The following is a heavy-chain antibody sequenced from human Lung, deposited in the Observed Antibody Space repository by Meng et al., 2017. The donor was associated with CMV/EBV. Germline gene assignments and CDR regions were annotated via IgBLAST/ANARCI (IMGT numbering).Heavy chain of an antibody. Sequence: QVVLLQFEVEWKKPGAAVKGAVKASAYTFTSYASEWVRQAPGQGLEGVGGVNTNTGNPSYAQGFTGRFVFSLDTSVSTAYLQISSLKAEDTAVYYCARDSPLDGYSLLDYWGQGTLVTVSS. CDR1: AYTFTSYA. J-gene: IGHJ4*02. V-gene: IGHV7-4-1*02. CDR3: ARDSPLDGYSLLDY. D-gene: IGHD5-24*01. CDR2: VNTNTGNP.